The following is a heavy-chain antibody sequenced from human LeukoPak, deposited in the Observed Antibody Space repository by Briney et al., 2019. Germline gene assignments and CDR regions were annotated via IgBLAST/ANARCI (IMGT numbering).Heavy chain of an antibody. J-gene: IGHJ3*02. Sequence: PGGSLRLSCAASGFTFSHFWIHWVRRAPGKGLVWVSRINSDGSDTIYADSVKGRFTSSRDNAKNILYLQMNNLRAEDTAVYYCARMTTVTTEGIWGQGTMVTVSS. CDR1: GFTFSHFW. V-gene: IGHV3-74*01. D-gene: IGHD4-17*01. CDR3: ARMTTVTTEGI. CDR2: INSDGSDT.